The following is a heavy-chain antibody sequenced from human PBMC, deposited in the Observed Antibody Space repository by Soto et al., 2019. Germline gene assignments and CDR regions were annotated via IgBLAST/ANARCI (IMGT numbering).Heavy chain of an antibody. CDR3: ARAWAVAGIFDY. V-gene: IGHV4-31*03. CDR1: GGSISSGGYY. Sequence: PSETLSLTCTVSGGSISSGGYYWSWIRQHPGKGLEWIGYIYYSGSTYYNPSLKSRVTISVDTSKNQFSLKLSSVTAADTAVYYCARAWAVAGIFDYWGQGTLVTVSS. J-gene: IGHJ4*02. CDR2: IYYSGST. D-gene: IGHD6-19*01.